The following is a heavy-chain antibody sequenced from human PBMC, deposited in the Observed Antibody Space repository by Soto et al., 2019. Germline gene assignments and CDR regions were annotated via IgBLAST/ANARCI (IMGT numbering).Heavy chain of an antibody. V-gene: IGHV4-59*01. CDR2: IYYSGST. CDR1: GGSISSYY. J-gene: IGHJ3*02. CDR3: ARASSGSYYVHAFDI. Sequence: SETLSLTCTVSGGSISSYYWSWIRQPPGKGLEWIGYIYYSGSTNYNPSLKSRVTISVDTSKNQFSLKLRSVTAADTAVYYCARASSGSYYVHAFDIWGQGTMVTVSS. D-gene: IGHD1-26*01.